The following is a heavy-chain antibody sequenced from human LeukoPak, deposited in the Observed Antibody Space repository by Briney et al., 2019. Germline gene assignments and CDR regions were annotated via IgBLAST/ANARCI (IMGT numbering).Heavy chain of an antibody. J-gene: IGHJ3*02. CDR2: INPDDGST. Sequence: GGSLRLSCAASGFTFRKYWLHWVRQAPGKGLVWVSRINPDDGSTSYADSVKGRFTISRDNAKNSLFLQMNSLRAEDTAVYYCARDVYDSGRGAFDILGQGTMVTVSS. V-gene: IGHV3-74*01. D-gene: IGHD3-10*01. CDR1: GFTFRKYW. CDR3: ARDVYDSGRGAFDI.